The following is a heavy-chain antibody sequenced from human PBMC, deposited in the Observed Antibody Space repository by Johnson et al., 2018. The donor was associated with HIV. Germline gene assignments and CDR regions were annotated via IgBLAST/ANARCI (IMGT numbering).Heavy chain of an antibody. CDR1: GFTFSSYA. D-gene: IGHD5-24*01. CDR3: ARALEGDAFDI. Sequence: QMLLVESGGGVVQPGRSLRLSCAASGFTFSSYAMHWVRQAPGKGLAWVAVISYDGSNKYYADSVKGRFTISRDNSKNTLYLQMNSLRAEDTAVYYCARALEGDAFDIWGQGTMVTVSS. V-gene: IGHV3-30-3*01. CDR2: ISYDGSNK. J-gene: IGHJ3*02.